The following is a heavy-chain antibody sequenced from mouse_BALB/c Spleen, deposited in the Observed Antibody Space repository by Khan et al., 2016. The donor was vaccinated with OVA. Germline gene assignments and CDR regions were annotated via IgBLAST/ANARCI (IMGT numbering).Heavy chain of an antibody. V-gene: IGHV1-7*01. CDR2: INPSTGYT. J-gene: IGHJ3*01. Sequence: QVQLKESGAELAKPGASVKMSCKASGYTFTSYWMHWVKQRPGQGLEWIGYINPSTGYTEYNQKIKYKATLTADKSSSTAYMQLSSLTSEDSAVYYCANHGRSSAWFNYWGQGTLVTVSA. D-gene: IGHD1-1*01. CDR1: GYTFTSYW. CDR3: ANHGRSSAWFNY.